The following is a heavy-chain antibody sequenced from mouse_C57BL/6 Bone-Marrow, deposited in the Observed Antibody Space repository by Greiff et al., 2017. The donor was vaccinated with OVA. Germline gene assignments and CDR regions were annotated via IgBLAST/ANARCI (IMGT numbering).Heavy chain of an antibody. Sequence: QVQLQQSGPELVKPGASVKISCKASGYAFTNSWMNWVKQRPGKGLEWIGRIYPGDVDTNYNGNFKGKATVTADKSSSTAYMQLSSLTSEDSAVYFCAREGDYDWYFDVWGTGTTVTVSS. D-gene: IGHD2-4*01. CDR3: AREGDYDWYFDV. CDR1: GYAFTNSW. V-gene: IGHV1-82*01. J-gene: IGHJ1*03. CDR2: IYPGDVDT.